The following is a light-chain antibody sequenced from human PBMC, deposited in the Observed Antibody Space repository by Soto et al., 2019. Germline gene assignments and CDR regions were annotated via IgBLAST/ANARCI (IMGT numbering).Light chain of an antibody. CDR1: QSVSSN. CDR2: AAS. CDR3: QQYGSSPLT. Sequence: EIVLTQSPATLSLSPGERSTLSCRASQSVSSNLAWYQQKPGQAPRLLIYAASTRATGIPDRFSGSGSGTDFTLTISRLEPEDFAVYYCQQYGSSPLTFGGGTKVDIK. V-gene: IGKV3-20*01. J-gene: IGKJ4*01.